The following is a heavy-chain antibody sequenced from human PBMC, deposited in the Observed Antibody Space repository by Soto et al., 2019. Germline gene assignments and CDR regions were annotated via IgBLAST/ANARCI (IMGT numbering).Heavy chain of an antibody. CDR1: GFSFSTYI. V-gene: IGHV3-30*04. D-gene: IGHD6-19*01. CDR2: ISHDGSNK. J-gene: IGHJ4*02. CDR3: ARSGSSGGLDY. Sequence: QVQLVESGGGVVQPGRSLRLSCAASGFSFSTYIMQWVRQAPGKGLEWVAVISHDGSNKYYADSVKGRFTISRDNSKNPLYVQMNSLRVEDTAVYYCARSGSSGGLDYWGQGTLVTVSS.